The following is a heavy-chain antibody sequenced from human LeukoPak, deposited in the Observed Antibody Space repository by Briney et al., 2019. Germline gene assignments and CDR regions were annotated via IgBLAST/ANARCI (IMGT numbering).Heavy chain of an antibody. CDR3: AREPLSLMATILRNDAFDI. D-gene: IGHD5-24*01. V-gene: IGHV1-69*04. CDR1: GGTFSSYA. Sequence: GASVKVSCQASGGTFSSYAISWVRQAPGQGLEWMGRIIPILGIANYAQKFQGRVTITADKSTSTAYMELSSLRSEDTAVYYCAREPLSLMATILRNDAFDIWGQGTMVTVSS. CDR2: IIPILGIA. J-gene: IGHJ3*02.